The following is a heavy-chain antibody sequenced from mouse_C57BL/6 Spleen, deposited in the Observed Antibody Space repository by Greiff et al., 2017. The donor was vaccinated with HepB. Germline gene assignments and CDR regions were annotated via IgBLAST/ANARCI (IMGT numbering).Heavy chain of an antibody. J-gene: IGHJ4*01. V-gene: IGHV1-9*01. CDR1: GYTFTGYW. Sequence: QVQLKQSGAELMKPGASVKLSCKATGYTFTGYWIEWVKQRPGHGLEWIGEILPGSGSTNYNEKFKGKATFTADTSSNTAYMQLSSLTTEDSAIYCCAIYGSSYNYYAMDYWGQGTSVTVSS. CDR3: AIYGSSYNYYAMDY. D-gene: IGHD1-1*01. CDR2: ILPGSGST.